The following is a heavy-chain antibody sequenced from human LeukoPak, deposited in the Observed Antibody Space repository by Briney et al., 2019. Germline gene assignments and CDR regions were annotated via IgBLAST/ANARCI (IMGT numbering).Heavy chain of an antibody. V-gene: IGHV3-21*01. CDR2: ISSSSSYM. CDR3: VRVVPETGTLDY. Sequence: TGGSLRLSCAASGFTFSSYAMNWVRQAPGKGLQWLASISSSSSYMFYVDSVEGRFTISRDNAKKSLYLQMNSLRSEDTALYYCVRVVPETGTLDYWGQGALVTVSS. CDR1: GFTFSSYA. D-gene: IGHD1-1*01. J-gene: IGHJ4*02.